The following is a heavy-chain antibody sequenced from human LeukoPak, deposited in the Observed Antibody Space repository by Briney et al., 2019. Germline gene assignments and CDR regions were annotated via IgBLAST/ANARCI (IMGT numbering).Heavy chain of an antibody. CDR1: GFTFSNYA. V-gene: IGHV3-23*01. Sequence: GGSLRLSCAASGFTFSNYAMSWVRQSPGKGLEWVSVISGSGSTYYADSVKGRATISRDNSKTTLILQMNSLRVEDAAVYYCAKGFSGVATAYQYGMDVWGQGTTVTVSS. D-gene: IGHD3-3*01. CDR2: ISGSGST. J-gene: IGHJ6*02. CDR3: AKGFSGVATAYQYGMDV.